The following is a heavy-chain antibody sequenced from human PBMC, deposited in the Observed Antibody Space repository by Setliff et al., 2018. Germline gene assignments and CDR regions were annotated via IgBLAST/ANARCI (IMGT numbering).Heavy chain of an antibody. CDR1: GGTFSSYY. V-gene: IGHV1-69*04. D-gene: IGHD1-26*01. Sequence: ASVKVSCKASGGTFSSYYITWVRQAPGQGLQWMGRIIPVAGVANYAQKFRGRVTFSADISTGTVFMDLSSLDSEDTAVYYCARVNRGGYHSIYWSFDLWGRGTLVTVSS. CDR2: IIPVAGVA. J-gene: IGHJ2*01. CDR3: ARVNRGGYHSIYWSFDL.